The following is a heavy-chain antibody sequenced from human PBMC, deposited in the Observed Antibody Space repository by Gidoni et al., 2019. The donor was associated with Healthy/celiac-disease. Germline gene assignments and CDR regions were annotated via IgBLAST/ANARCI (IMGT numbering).Heavy chain of an antibody. V-gene: IGHV1-46*01. CDR2: INPSGGST. D-gene: IGHD2-8*02. J-gene: IGHJ4*02. CDR1: GYTFTSYY. Sequence: QGQLVQSGAEVKKPGASVKVSCKASGYTFTSYYMHWVRQAPGQGLEWMGIINPSGGSTSYAQKFQGRVTMTRDTSTSTVYMELSSLRSEDTAVYYCARSLRLGVVVYAYDYWGQGTLVTVSS. CDR3: ARSLRLGVVVYAYDY.